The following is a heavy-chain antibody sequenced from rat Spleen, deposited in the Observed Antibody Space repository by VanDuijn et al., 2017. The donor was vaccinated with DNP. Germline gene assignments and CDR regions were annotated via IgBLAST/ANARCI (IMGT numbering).Heavy chain of an antibody. V-gene: IGHV5-17*01. CDR1: GFTFTDYA. Sequence: EVQLVESGGGLVQSGRSLKLSCVASGFTFTDYAMAWVRQAPEKGLEWVATIIFDGSRTYYRDSVKGRFTISRDNAKSTLYLQMDSLRSEDTATYYCARQLRGGYFDYWGQGVMVTVSS. CDR2: IIFDGSRT. J-gene: IGHJ2*01. CDR3: ARQLRGGYFDY. D-gene: IGHD4-1*01.